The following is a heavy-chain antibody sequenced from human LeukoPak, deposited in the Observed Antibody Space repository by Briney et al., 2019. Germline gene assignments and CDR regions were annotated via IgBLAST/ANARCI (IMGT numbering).Heavy chain of an antibody. CDR2: IYTSGST. CDR3: ARDRISTNFWSGYYDY. J-gene: IGHJ4*02. D-gene: IGHD3-3*01. Sequence: SETLSLTCTVSGGSISSGSYYWSWIRQPAGKGLEWLGRIYTSGSTNYNPSLKSRVTISVDTSKNQFSLKLSSVTAADTAVYYCARDRISTNFWSGYYDYWGQGTLVTVSS. CDR1: GGSISSGSYY. V-gene: IGHV4-61*02.